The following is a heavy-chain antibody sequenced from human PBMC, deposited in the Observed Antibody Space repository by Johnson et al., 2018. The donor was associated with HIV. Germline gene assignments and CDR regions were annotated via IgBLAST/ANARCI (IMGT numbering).Heavy chain of an antibody. J-gene: IGHJ3*02. Sequence: DSVKGRFTISRDNSKNTLYLQMNSLRAEDTAVYYCATALGYDAFDIWGQGTMVTVSS. CDR3: ATALGYDAFDI. V-gene: IGHV3-30*03. D-gene: IGHD6-13*01.